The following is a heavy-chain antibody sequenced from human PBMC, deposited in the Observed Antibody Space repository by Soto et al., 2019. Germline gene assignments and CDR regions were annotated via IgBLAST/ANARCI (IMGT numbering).Heavy chain of an antibody. D-gene: IGHD1-26*01. V-gene: IGHV3-33*01. CDR2: IWYDGSNK. CDR1: GFTFSSYG. J-gene: IGHJ4*02. Sequence: QVQLVESGGGVVQPRRSLRLSCAASGFTFSSYGMHWVRQAPGTGLEWVAVIWYDGSNKYYADSVKGRFTISRDNSKNTLYLQMNSLRAEDTAVYYCARGGVGATHLLAYWGQGTLVTVSS. CDR3: ARGGVGATHLLAY.